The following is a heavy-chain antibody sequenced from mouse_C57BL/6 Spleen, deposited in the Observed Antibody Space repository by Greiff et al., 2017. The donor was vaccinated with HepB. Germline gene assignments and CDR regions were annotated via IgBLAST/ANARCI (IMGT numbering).Heavy chain of an antibody. CDR2: IDPETGGT. CDR3: TSDGYDPDY. J-gene: IGHJ2*01. CDR1: GYTFTDYE. Sequence: VQLQQSGAELVRPGASVTLSCKASGYTFTDYEMHWVKQTPVHGLEWIGAIDPETGGTAYNQKFKGKAILTADKSSSTAYMELRSLTSEDSAVYYCTSDGYDPDYWGQGTTLTVSS. V-gene: IGHV1-15*01. D-gene: IGHD2-2*01.